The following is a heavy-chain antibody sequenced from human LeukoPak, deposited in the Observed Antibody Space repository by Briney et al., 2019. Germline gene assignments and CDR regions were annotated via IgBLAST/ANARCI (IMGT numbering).Heavy chain of an antibody. CDR3: ARVGSWYSSGWYYFDY. D-gene: IGHD6-19*01. V-gene: IGHV4-59*01. CDR1: GGSISSYY. CDR2: IYYTGST. Sequence: SETLSLTCTVSGGSISSYYWSWIRQPPGKGLEWIGYIYYTGSTNYNPSLKSRVTISVDTSKNQFSLKLSSVTAADTAVYYCARVGSWYSSGWYYFDYGGQGTLVTVSS. J-gene: IGHJ4*02.